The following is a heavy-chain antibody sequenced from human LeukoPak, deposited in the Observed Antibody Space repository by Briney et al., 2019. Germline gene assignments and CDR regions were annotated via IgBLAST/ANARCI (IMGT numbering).Heavy chain of an antibody. CDR2: IYYSGST. J-gene: IGHJ3*02. Sequence: SETLSLTCTVSGGSISSGGYYWSWIRQHPGKGLEWIGYIYYSGSTYYNPSLKSRVTISVDTSKNQFSLKLSSVTAADTAVYYCARQGIWFGDRRAFDIWGQGTMVTVSS. V-gene: IGHV4-31*03. CDR1: GGSISSGGYY. CDR3: ARQGIWFGDRRAFDI. D-gene: IGHD3-10*01.